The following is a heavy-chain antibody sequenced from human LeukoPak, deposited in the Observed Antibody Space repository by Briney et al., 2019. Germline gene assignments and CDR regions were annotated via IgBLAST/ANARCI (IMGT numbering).Heavy chain of an antibody. J-gene: IGHJ6*03. CDR1: GFTVSSNY. CDR3: ARNGYYYDSSGYYGYYMDV. Sequence: GGSLRLSCAASGFTVSSNYMSWVRQAPGKGLEWVSVIYTGGSTYYADSVKGRFTISRDNPKNTLYLQMNSLRAEDTAVYYCARNGYYYDSSGYYGYYMDVWGKGTTVTVSS. D-gene: IGHD3-22*01. CDR2: IYTGGST. V-gene: IGHV3-53*01.